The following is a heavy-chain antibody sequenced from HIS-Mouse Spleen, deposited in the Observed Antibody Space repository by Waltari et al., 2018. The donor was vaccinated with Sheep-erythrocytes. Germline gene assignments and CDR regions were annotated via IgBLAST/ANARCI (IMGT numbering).Heavy chain of an antibody. CDR3: ARGHYSGYDFDY. Sequence: QVQLVQSGAEVKKPGASVKVSCKASGYTFTSYDINWVRQATGQGLEWMGWRNANSGNTGYAQKFQGRVTMTRNTAISTAYMELSSLRSEDTALYYCARGHYSGYDFDYWGQGTLVTVSS. CDR2: RNANSGNT. J-gene: IGHJ4*02. CDR1: GYTFTSYD. D-gene: IGHD5-12*01. V-gene: IGHV1-8*01.